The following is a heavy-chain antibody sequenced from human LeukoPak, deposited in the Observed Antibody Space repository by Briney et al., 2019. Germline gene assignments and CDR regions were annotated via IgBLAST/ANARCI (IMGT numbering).Heavy chain of an antibody. CDR2: ISGSGGST. V-gene: IGHV3-23*01. Sequence: GGSLRLSCAASGFTFSSYAMSWVRQAPGKGLEWVSAISGSGGSTYYADSVKGRFTISRDNSKNTLYLQMNSLRAEDTAVYYCSFCSGGSCYYFDNWGQGALVTVSS. CDR3: SFCSGGSCYYFDN. J-gene: IGHJ4*02. D-gene: IGHD2-15*01. CDR1: GFTFSSYA.